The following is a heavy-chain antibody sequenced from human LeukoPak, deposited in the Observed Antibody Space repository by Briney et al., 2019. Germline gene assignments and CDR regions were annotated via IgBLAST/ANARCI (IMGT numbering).Heavy chain of an antibody. CDR1: GGSISGQY. Sequence: PSETLSLTCTVSGGSISGQYRSLIRQPPGKGLEWIGYIYFAVITNYYPSLKCRVTISVDTSNTQFSLRLTSVTAADTAVYYCARVSFHYHSGNYGWYFDYWGQGTLVTVSS. CDR2: IYFAVIT. V-gene: IGHV4-59*11. J-gene: IGHJ4*02. CDR3: ARVSFHYHSGNYGWYFDY. D-gene: IGHD3-10*01.